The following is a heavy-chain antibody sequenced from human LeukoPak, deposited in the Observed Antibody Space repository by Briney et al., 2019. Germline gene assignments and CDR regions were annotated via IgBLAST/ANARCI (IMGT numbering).Heavy chain of an antibody. CDR1: GYSFTSYW. CDR3: ARTVEMATIHAFDI. V-gene: IGHV5-51*01. J-gene: IGHJ3*02. D-gene: IGHD5-24*01. CDR2: IYPGDSDT. Sequence: GESLKISCKGSGYSFTSYWIGWGRPMPGKGLEWMGIIYPGDSDTRYSPSFQGQVTISADKSISTAYLQWSSLKASDTAMYYCARTVEMATIHAFDIWGQGTMVTVSS.